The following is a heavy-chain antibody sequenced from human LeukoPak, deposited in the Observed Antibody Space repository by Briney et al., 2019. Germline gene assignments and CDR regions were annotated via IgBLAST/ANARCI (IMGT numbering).Heavy chain of an antibody. Sequence: GGSLGLSCAASGFNFRDDTMHWVRQAPGKGLEWVAVISYDGSQKFYVDFVQGRFSISRDNSKNTVSLQMNSLRAGDTAVYYCARAASSSWHNFDYWGQGTLVTVSS. V-gene: IGHV3-30*04. J-gene: IGHJ4*02. CDR2: ISYDGSQK. D-gene: IGHD6-13*01. CDR1: GFNFRDDT. CDR3: ARAASSSWHNFDY.